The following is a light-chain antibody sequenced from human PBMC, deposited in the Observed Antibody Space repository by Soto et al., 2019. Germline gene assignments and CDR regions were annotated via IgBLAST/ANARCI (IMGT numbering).Light chain of an antibody. Sequence: EIVLTQSPGTLSLSPGERATLSCRASQGISGNYLAWYQQKPGQAPRLLIHGASSSATGIPDRFSGSGSGTDFTLTISRLEPEDFAVYYCQQYGSSPKTFGQGTKVEIK. CDR3: QQYGSSPKT. CDR2: GAS. V-gene: IGKV3-20*01. J-gene: IGKJ1*01. CDR1: QGISGNY.